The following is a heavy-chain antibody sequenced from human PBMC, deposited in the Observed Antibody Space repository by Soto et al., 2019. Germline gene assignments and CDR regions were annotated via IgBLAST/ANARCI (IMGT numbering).Heavy chain of an antibody. J-gene: IGHJ4*02. V-gene: IGHV3-7*05. CDR2: IKQDGSEK. CDR3: ARVLGSSGWPTFFDY. Sequence: GGSLRLSCAASGFTFSSYWMSWVRQAPGKGLEWVANIKQDGSEKYYVDSVKGRFTISRDNAKNSLYLQMNSLRAEDTAVYYCARVLGSSGWPTFFDYWGQGTLVTVSS. D-gene: IGHD6-19*01. CDR1: GFTFSSYW.